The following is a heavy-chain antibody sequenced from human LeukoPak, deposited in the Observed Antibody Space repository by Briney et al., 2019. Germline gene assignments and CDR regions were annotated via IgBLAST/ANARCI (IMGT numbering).Heavy chain of an antibody. J-gene: IGHJ6*03. CDR2: ISSNGFRT. D-gene: IGHD1-26*01. CDR3: ARDPYSGRYGAYYFYYIGV. CDR1: GFSFICYA. Sequence: GGSLTLSCAASGFSFICYAMHWVRQPPGKGLEYVSGISSNGFRTFYAYSVKGRSTISRDNTKNTLFLQMNSLRAEDTAVYYCARDPYSGRYGAYYFYYIGVWGKGTTVTIPS. V-gene: IGHV3-64*01.